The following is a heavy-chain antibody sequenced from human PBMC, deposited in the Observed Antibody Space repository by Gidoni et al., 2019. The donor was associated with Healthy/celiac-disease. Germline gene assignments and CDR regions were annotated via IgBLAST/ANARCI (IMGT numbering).Heavy chain of an antibody. CDR3: TTDFWDGYKDAFDI. J-gene: IGHJ3*02. D-gene: IGHD3-3*01. CDR2: IKSKADGGTT. CDR1: GFTFSNAW. Sequence: EVQLVVSGGGLVKPGGSLRLSCAASGFTFSNAWMSWVRQAPGKGLEWVGRIKSKADGGTTDYAAPVKGRFTISRDDSKNTLYLQMNSLKTEDTAVYYCTTDFWDGYKDAFDIWGQGTMVTVSS. V-gene: IGHV3-15*01.